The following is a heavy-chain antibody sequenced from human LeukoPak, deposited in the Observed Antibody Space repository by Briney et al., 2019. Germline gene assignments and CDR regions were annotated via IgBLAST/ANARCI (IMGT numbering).Heavy chain of an antibody. D-gene: IGHD6-19*01. CDR1: GGSISSYY. V-gene: IGHV4-59*10. Sequence: KPSETLSLTCAVYGGSISSYYWSWIRQPAGKGLEWIGRIYTSGSTNYNPSLKSRVTMSVDTSKNQFSLKLSSVTAADTAVYYCARGQAGVSYYYYYYMDVWGKGTTVTVSS. CDR3: ARGQAGVSYYYYYYMDV. J-gene: IGHJ6*03. CDR2: IYTSGST.